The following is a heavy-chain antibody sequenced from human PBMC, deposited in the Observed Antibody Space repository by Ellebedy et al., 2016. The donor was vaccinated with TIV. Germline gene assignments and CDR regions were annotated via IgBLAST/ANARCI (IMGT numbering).Heavy chain of an antibody. CDR2: MNPNSGNT. J-gene: IGHJ4*02. V-gene: IGHV1-8*01. D-gene: IGHD1/OR15-1a*01. Sequence: ASVKVSXXASGYTLTSYDINWVRQATGQGLEWMGWMNPNSGNTGYAQKFQGRVTMTRNTSISTAYMELSSLRSEDTAVYYCARGGSNWNKDFDYWGQGTLVTVSS. CDR1: GYTLTSYD. CDR3: ARGGSNWNKDFDY.